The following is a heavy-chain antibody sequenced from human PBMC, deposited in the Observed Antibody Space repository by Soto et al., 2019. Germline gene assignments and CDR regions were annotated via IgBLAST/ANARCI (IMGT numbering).Heavy chain of an antibody. V-gene: IGHV1-3*01. Sequence: ASVNVSCKTSGYTFSIYAMHWVRQAPGQRLEWMGWINAGNGNTKYSQKFQGRVTITRDTSASTAYMELSSLRSEDTAVYYCARENYGDTIFDYWGQGTLVTVSS. CDR2: INAGNGNT. CDR1: GYTFSIYA. J-gene: IGHJ4*02. D-gene: IGHD4-17*01. CDR3: ARENYGDTIFDY.